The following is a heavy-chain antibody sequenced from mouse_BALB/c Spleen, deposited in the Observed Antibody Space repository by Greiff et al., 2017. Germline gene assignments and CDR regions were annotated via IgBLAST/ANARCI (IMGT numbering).Heavy chain of an antibody. CDR2: ISSGSSTI. Sequence: EVQLVESGGGLVQPGGSRKLSCAASGFTFSSFGMHWVRQAPEKGLEWVAYISSGSSTIYYADTVKGRFTISRDNPKNTLFLQMTSLRSEDTAMYYCARSGITTRYAMDYWGQGTSVTVSS. D-gene: IGHD2-4*01. V-gene: IGHV5-17*02. CDR3: ARSGITTRYAMDY. J-gene: IGHJ4*01. CDR1: GFTFSSFG.